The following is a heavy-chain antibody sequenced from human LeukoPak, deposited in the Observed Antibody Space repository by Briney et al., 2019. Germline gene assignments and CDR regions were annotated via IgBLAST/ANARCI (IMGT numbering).Heavy chain of an antibody. V-gene: IGHV3-23*01. Sequence: GGSLRLSCAASGFTFSSYAMSWVRQAPGKGLEWVSAISGSGGSTYYADSVKGRFTISRDNSKNTLYLQMNSLRAEDTAVYYCAKAGYYDILTGYSNGLLYWGQGTLVTVSS. D-gene: IGHD3-9*01. CDR3: AKAGYYDILTGYSNGLLY. J-gene: IGHJ4*02. CDR2: ISGSGGST. CDR1: GFTFSSYA.